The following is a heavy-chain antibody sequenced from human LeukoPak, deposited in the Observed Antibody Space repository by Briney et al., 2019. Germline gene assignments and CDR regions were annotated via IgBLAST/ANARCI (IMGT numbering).Heavy chain of an antibody. Sequence: PGGSLRLSCAASGFTLSSYWMSGVRQAPGKGLEWVANIKQDGSEKYYGDSVKGRFTISRDNAKNSLYLQMNSLSAEDTAVYCCARGAAAADYWGQGTLVTVSS. CDR2: IKQDGSEK. V-gene: IGHV3-7*01. D-gene: IGHD6-13*01. CDR3: ARGAAAADY. CDR1: GFTLSSYW. J-gene: IGHJ4*02.